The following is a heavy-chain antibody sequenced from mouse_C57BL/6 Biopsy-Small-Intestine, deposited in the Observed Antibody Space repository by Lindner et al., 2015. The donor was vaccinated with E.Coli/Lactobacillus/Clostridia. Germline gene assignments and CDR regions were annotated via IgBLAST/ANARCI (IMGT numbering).Heavy chain of an antibody. CDR2: IYPGGGYT. CDR1: GYTFTNYW. J-gene: IGHJ1*03. Sequence: VQLQESGAELVRPGTSVKMSCKASGYTFTNYWIGWAKQRPGHGLEWVGDIYPGGGYTNYNEKFKGKATLTADKSSSTAYMQFSSLTSEDSAIYYCARTWYFDVWGTGTTVTVSS. CDR3: ARTWYFDV. V-gene: IGHV1-63*01.